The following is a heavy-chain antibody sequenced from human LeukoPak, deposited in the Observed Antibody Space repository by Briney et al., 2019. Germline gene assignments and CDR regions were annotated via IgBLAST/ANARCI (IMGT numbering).Heavy chain of an antibody. CDR1: GCSISSHY. CDR2: IYYSGST. Sequence: SETLSLTCTVSGCSISSHYWRWIRQPPGKGLEWIGYIYYSGSTNYNPSLKSRVTISVDTSKNQFSLKLSSVTAADTAVYYCARVGGYYDSSGYYSYFDYGGQGTLVTVSS. V-gene: IGHV4-59*11. J-gene: IGHJ4*02. CDR3: ARVGGYYDSSGYYSYFDY. D-gene: IGHD3-22*01.